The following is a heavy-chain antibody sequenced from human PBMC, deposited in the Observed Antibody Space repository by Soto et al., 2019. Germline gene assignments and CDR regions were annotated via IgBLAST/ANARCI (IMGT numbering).Heavy chain of an antibody. Sequence: QVQLVQSGAEVKKPGSSVKVSCKASGGTFSSITISWVRQAPGQGLEWMGGIIPIYGTANYAQKFQGRVTITADESTRTAYMELSSLRSEDTAVYYCAKDRRADWESYYYYAMDVWGQGTTVTVSS. V-gene: IGHV1-69*01. CDR1: GGTFSSIT. D-gene: IGHD1-26*01. CDR3: AKDRRADWESYYYYAMDV. CDR2: IIPIYGTA. J-gene: IGHJ6*02.